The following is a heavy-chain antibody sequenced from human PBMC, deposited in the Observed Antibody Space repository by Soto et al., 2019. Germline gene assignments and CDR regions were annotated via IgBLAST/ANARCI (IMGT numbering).Heavy chain of an antibody. CDR1: GFTFSSYA. Sequence: GGSLRLSCAASGFTFSSYAMSWVRQAPGKGLEWVSAISGSGGSTYYADSVKGRFTISRDNSKNTLYLQMNSLRAEDTAVYYCAKESRVDPHYIVVVPAATLGGDFDYWGQGTLVTVSS. D-gene: IGHD2-2*01. V-gene: IGHV3-23*01. CDR3: AKESRVDPHYIVVVPAATLGGDFDY. J-gene: IGHJ4*02. CDR2: ISGSGGST.